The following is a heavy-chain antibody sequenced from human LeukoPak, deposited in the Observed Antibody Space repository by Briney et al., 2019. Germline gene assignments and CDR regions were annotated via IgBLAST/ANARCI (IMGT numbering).Heavy chain of an antibody. Sequence: GASVKVSCKASGYTFTSYYMHWVRQAPGQGLEWMGIINPSGGSTSYAQKFQGRVTMTRDMSTSTVYMELSSLRSEDTAVYYCARSITMVRGVITPRYYFDYWAREPWSPSPQ. D-gene: IGHD3-10*01. CDR1: GYTFTSYY. V-gene: IGHV1-46*01. J-gene: IGHJ4*02. CDR2: INPSGGST. CDR3: ARSITMVRGVITPRYYFDY.